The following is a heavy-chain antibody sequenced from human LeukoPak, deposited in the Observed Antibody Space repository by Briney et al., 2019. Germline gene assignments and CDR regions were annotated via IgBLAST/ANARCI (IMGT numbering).Heavy chain of an antibody. V-gene: IGHV1-2*02. CDR3: ARASFWESPINWFAP. J-gene: IGHJ5*02. CDR2: INPNSGGT. D-gene: IGHD3-16*01. Sequence: ASVKASCKASGYTFTSYDINWVRQATGQGLEWMGWINPNSGGTNYAQKFQGRVTMTRDTSISTAYMELSRLTSDDTAVYYCARASFWESPINWFAPWGQGTLVTVSS. CDR1: GYTFTSYD.